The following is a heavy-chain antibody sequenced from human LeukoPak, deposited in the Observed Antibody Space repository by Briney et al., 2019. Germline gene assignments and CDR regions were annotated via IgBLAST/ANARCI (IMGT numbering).Heavy chain of an antibody. V-gene: IGHV3-30*18. CDR1: GFTFSSYG. Sequence: GGSLRLSCAASGFTFSSYGMHWVRQAPGEGLEWVAVISSEGSEKFYADSVKGRFTISRDNSKNTLNLQMNSLRVEDTAVYYCAKAVAATGHYYFGMDVWGQGTTVTVSS. D-gene: IGHD6-19*01. J-gene: IGHJ6*02. CDR3: AKAVAATGHYYFGMDV. CDR2: ISSEGSEK.